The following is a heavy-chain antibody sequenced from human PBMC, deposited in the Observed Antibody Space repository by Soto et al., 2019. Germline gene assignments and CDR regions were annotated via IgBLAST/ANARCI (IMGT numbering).Heavy chain of an antibody. D-gene: IGHD3-22*01. CDR1: GYTFTGYY. J-gene: IGHJ4*02. CDR3: ASLSYYDSYGGFDH. Sequence: ASVKVSCKASGYTFTGYYIHWVRQAPGQGLEWMGWVNPNSGGTNYAQKFQGWVTRTRDTSISTAYLRWSSLKASDTAMYYCASLSYYDSYGGFDHWGQGTLVTVSS. V-gene: IGHV1-2*04. CDR2: VNPNSGGT.